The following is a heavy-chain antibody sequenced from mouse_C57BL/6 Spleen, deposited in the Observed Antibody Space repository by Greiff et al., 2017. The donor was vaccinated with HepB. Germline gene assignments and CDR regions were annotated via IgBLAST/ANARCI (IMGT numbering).Heavy chain of an antibody. V-gene: IGHV1-5*01. J-gene: IGHJ4*01. D-gene: IGHD6-5*01. CDR2: IYPGNSDT. Sequence: EVQLMESGTVLARPGASVKMSCKTSGYTFTSYWMHWVKQRPGQGLEWIGAIYPGNSDTSYNQKFKGKAKLTADTSASTAYMELSSLTNEDSAVYYCTRSPYDYDAMDYWGQGTSVTVSS. CDR1: GYTFTSYW. CDR3: TRSPYDYDAMDY.